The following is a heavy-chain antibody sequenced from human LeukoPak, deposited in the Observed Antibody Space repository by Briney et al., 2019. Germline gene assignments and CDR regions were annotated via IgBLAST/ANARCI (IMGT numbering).Heavy chain of an antibody. CDR2: ISYRGGT. D-gene: IGHD1-26*01. CDR1: GDSISSSSYS. J-gene: IGHJ4*02. Sequence: SETLSLTCNVSGDSISSSSYSWGWIRQPPGKGLEWIGTISYRGGTYYNPSLKSRVTISVDTSKNQFSLKLSSVTAADTAVYYCARDYSYRYSGSPAYYFDYWGQGTLVTVSS. CDR3: ARDYSYRYSGSPAYYFDY. V-gene: IGHV4-39*07.